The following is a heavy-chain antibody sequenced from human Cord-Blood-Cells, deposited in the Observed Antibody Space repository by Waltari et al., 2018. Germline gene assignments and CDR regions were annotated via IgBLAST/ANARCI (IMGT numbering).Heavy chain of an antibody. V-gene: IGHV4-4*02. CDR2: IYHSGST. CDR1: GGSISSSNW. D-gene: IGHD4-17*01. CDR3: ARVGGDYVSHDAFDI. J-gene: IGHJ3*02. Sequence: QVQLQESGPGLVKPSGTLSITCAVSGGSISSSNWWSWVRQPPGKGLEWIGEIYHSGSTNYNPSLKSRVTISVDKSKNQFSLKLSSVTAADTAVYYCARVGGDYVSHDAFDIWGQGTMVTVSS.